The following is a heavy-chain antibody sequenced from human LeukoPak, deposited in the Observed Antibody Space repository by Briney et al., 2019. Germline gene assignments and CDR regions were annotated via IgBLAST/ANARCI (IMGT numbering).Heavy chain of an antibody. Sequence: SETLSLTCTVSGYSISSGYYWGWIRQPPGEGLEWIGSIYHSGSTYYNPSLKSRVTISVDTSKNQFSLKLSSVTAADTAVYYCARGDGVGATYFDYWGQGTLVTVSS. J-gene: IGHJ4*02. CDR2: IYHSGST. D-gene: IGHD1-26*01. CDR1: GYSISSGYY. CDR3: ARGDGVGATYFDY. V-gene: IGHV4-38-2*02.